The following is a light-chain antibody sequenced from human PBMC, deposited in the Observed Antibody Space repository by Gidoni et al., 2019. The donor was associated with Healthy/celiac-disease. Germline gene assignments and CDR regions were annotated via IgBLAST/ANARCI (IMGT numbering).Light chain of an antibody. V-gene: IGKV1-39*01. CDR1: QSISSY. Sequence: DIQMTQSPSSLSASVGDRVTITCRASQSISSYLNWYQQKPGKDPKLLIYAASSLQSGVPSRFSGSGSGTDFTLTISSLQPEDFATYYCQQSYSTPRAFGPGTKVDSK. J-gene: IGKJ3*01. CDR2: AAS. CDR3: QQSYSTPRA.